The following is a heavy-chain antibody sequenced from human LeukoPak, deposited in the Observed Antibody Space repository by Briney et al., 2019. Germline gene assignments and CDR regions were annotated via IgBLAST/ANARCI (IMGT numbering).Heavy chain of an antibody. CDR3: ARDLSHTFDY. CDR2: INSDGTYT. CDR1: GFALRSSW. V-gene: IGHV3-74*01. Sequence: GSLRLSCAASGFALRSSWMLWVRPAPGKGLVWVSRINSDGTYTNYADSVKGRFTISRDNAKNTLYLQMNSLRAEDTAVYYCARDLSHTFDYWGQGTLVTVSS. J-gene: IGHJ4*02.